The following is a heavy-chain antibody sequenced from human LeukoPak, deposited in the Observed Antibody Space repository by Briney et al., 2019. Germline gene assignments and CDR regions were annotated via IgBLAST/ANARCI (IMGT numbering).Heavy chain of an antibody. D-gene: IGHD7-27*01. CDR2: IWYDGSNK. J-gene: IGHJ4*02. CDR3: AKDKEQNWDFDY. CDR1: GFTFSSCG. V-gene: IGHV3-33*06. Sequence: GGSLRLSCAASGFTFSSCGMHWVRQAPGKGLEWVAVIWYDGSNKYYADSVKGRFTISRDNSKNTLYLQMNSLRAEDTAVYYCAKDKEQNWDFDYWGQGTLVTVSS.